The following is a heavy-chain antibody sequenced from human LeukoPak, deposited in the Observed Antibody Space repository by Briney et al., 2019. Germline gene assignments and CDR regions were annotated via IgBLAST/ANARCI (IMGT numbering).Heavy chain of an antibody. D-gene: IGHD3-9*01. Sequence: GGSLRLSCIVSGFTFSNAWMSWVRQAPGKGLEWVGRIKSKTDGGTTDYAAPVKGRFTISRDDSKNTLYLQMNSLKTEDTAVYYRTTDGYDILTGYTIIDYWGQGTLVTVSS. CDR2: IKSKTDGGTT. J-gene: IGHJ4*02. CDR1: GFTFSNAW. CDR3: TTDGYDILTGYTIIDY. V-gene: IGHV3-15*01.